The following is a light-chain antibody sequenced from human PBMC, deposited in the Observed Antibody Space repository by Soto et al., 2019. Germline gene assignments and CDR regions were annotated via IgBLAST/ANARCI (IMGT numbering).Light chain of an antibody. CDR3: GTWDSSVVV. CDR2: DNN. CDR1: SSNIGNNY. J-gene: IGLJ2*01. V-gene: IGLV1-51*01. Sequence: QSVLTQPPSVSAAPGQKVTISCSGSSSNIGNNYVSWYQQLPGTGPKLLIYDNNKRPSGIPDRFSGSKSGTSATLGITGLQTGDEADYYCGTWDSSVVVFGGGTKLTVL.